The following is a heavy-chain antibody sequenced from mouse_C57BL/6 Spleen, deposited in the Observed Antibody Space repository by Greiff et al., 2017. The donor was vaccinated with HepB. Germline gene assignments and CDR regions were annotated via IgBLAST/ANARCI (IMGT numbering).Heavy chain of an antibody. V-gene: IGHV2-2*01. CDR1: GFSLPSYG. CDR2: IWRGGST. CDR3: ARKGSSWAWFAY. D-gene: IGHD1-1*01. Sequence: VKLMESGPGLVQPSQSLSITCTVSGFSLPSYGVHWVRQSPGKGLEWLGVIWRGGSTDYNAAFISRLSLSKDNSNSQVFFKMNSLQADDTAIYYCARKGSSWAWFAYWGQGTLVTVSA. J-gene: IGHJ3*01.